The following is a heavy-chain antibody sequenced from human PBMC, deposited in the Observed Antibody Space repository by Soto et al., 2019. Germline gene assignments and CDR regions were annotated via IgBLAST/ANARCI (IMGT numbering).Heavy chain of an antibody. CDR2: MNPNSGNT. J-gene: IGHJ4*02. D-gene: IGHD4-17*01. CDR3: ARDQDTFDYGDYQTFDY. Sequence: ASVKVSCKASGYTFTSYDINWVRQATGQGLEWMGWMNPNSGNTGYAQKFQGRVTMTRNTSISTAYMELSSLRSEDTAVYYCARDQDTFDYGDYQTFDYWGQGTLVTVSS. CDR1: GYTFTSYD. V-gene: IGHV1-8*01.